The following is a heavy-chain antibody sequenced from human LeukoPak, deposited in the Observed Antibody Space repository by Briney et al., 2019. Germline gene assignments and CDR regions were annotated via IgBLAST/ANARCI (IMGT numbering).Heavy chain of an antibody. CDR1: GFTFSDYY. D-gene: IGHD3-16*01. CDR2: ISSSGSTI. V-gene: IGHV3-11*01. J-gene: IGHJ4*02. Sequence: GGSLRLSCAASGFTFSDYYMSWIRQPPGKGLEWVSYISSSGSTIYYADSVKGRFTISRDNANTSLYLQMNSLSAEDTAVYYCARAPIRGGDYWGQGTLVTVSS. CDR3: ARAPIRGGDY.